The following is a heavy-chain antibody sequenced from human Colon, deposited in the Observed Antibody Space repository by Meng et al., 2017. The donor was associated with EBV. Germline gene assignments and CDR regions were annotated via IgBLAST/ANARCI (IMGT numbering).Heavy chain of an antibody. D-gene: IGHD3-16*01. J-gene: IGHJ4*02. CDR1: GDSITTNGYY. V-gene: IGHV4-39*07. Sequence: QLRLQEAGPGLLKPSETLSLTCSVSGDSITTNGYYWGWIRQSPGKGLEWIGSIFYSGNTYFNPSLKTRVTISVDTSKNQFSLKLSSVTAADTAIYYCARERGGVTRDFDSWGQGALVTVSS. CDR2: IFYSGNT. CDR3: ARERGGVTRDFDS.